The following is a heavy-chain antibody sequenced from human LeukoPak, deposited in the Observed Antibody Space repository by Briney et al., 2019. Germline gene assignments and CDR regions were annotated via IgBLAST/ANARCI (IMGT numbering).Heavy chain of an antibody. Sequence: SVKVSCKASGGTFSSYAISWVRQAPGQGLEWMGGIIPIFGTANYAQKFQGRVTITTDESTSTAYMELSSLRSEDTAVYYCARGRAAAANWFDPWGQGTLVTVSS. D-gene: IGHD6-13*01. CDR3: ARGRAAAANWFDP. CDR1: GGTFSSYA. V-gene: IGHV1-69*05. J-gene: IGHJ5*02. CDR2: IIPIFGTA.